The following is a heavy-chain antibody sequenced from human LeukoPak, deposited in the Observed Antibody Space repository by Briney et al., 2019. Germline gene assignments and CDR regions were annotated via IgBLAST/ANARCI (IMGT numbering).Heavy chain of an antibody. Sequence: GASVKVSCKTSGYAFTDYYIYWVRQAPGQGLEWMGWINPNSGGIYYPQKFQGRVTMTRDTSTSTAYMELNSLRSDDTAVYYCARLQPRRLSLVQGRNWFDPWGQGTLVTVSS. CDR3: ARLQPRRLSLVQGRNWFDP. V-gene: IGHV1-2*02. CDR1: GYAFTDYY. CDR2: INPNSGGI. D-gene: IGHD3-10*01. J-gene: IGHJ5*02.